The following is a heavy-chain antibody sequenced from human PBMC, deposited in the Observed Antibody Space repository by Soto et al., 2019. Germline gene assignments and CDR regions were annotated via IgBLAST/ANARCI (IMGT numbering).Heavy chain of an antibody. V-gene: IGHV6-1*01. CDR1: GNNVSANSAG. D-gene: IGHD1-1*01. J-gene: IGHJ4*02. CDR2: TYYRSQWNH. Sequence: SQTLSLTCVISGNNVSANSAGWNWIRHSPSRGLEWLGRTYYRSQWNHDYADAVKRRITVNPDTSKNQFSLHLNSVTPEDTGIYYCARNSWNAPPAFDFWGQGIQVTVSS. CDR3: ARNSWNAPPAFDF.